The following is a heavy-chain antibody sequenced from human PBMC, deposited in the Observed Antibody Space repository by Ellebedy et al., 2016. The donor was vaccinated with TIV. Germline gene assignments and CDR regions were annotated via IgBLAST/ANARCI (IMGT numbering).Heavy chain of an antibody. CDR2: ISGSGGST. Sequence: GGSLRLXCAASGFTFSSYAMSWVRQAPGKGLEWVSAISGSGGSTYYADSVKGRFTISRDNSKNTLYLQMNSLRAEDTAVYYCAKRLRGSGSYPYYYYYNMDVWGKGTTVTVSS. CDR1: GFTFSSYA. D-gene: IGHD1-26*01. CDR3: AKRLRGSGSYPYYYYYNMDV. J-gene: IGHJ6*03. V-gene: IGHV3-23*01.